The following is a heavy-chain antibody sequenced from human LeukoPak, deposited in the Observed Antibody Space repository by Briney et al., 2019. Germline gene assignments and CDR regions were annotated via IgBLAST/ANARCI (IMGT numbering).Heavy chain of an antibody. CDR3: AREEYSSGWALDY. J-gene: IGHJ4*02. CDR2: ISSSSSYI. D-gene: IGHD6-19*01. Sequence: GGSLSLSCAASGFTFSSYSVNWVRQAPGKGLEWVSSISSSSSYIYYADSVKGRFTISRDNAKNSLYLQMNSLRAEDTAVYYCAREEYSSGWALDYWGQGTLVTVSS. V-gene: IGHV3-21*01. CDR1: GFTFSSYS.